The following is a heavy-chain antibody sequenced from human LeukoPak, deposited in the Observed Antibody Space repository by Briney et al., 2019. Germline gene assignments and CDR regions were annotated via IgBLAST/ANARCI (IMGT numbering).Heavy chain of an antibody. CDR3: ATVRGVPENY. V-gene: IGHV3-21*01. D-gene: IGHD3-10*01. CDR2: ISSSSSYI. Sequence: PGGSLRLSCAASGFTFSSYSMNWVRQAPGKGLEWVSSISSSSSYIYYADSVKGRFTISRDNTKNSLYLQMNSLRAEDTAVYYCATVRGVPENYWGQGTLVTVSS. J-gene: IGHJ4*02. CDR1: GFTFSSYS.